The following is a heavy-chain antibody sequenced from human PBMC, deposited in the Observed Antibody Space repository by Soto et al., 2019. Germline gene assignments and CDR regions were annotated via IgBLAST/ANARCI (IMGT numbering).Heavy chain of an antibody. V-gene: IGHV3-15*01. CDR2: IKSKPDGGTT. CDR1: GFTFSNAW. CDR3: VTGQYCDY. J-gene: IGHJ4*02. Sequence: GGSLRLSCIGSGFTFSNAWINWVRQAPGKGLEWVGRIKSKPDGGTTDYAAPVKGRFTISRDDSKNTVYLQMNSLKTEDTALYYCVTGQYCDYWGQGTLVTVSS.